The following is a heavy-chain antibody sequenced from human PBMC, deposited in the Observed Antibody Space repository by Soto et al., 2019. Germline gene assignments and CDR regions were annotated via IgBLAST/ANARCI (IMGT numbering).Heavy chain of an antibody. CDR1: EFSFSNYA. D-gene: IGHD3-3*01. J-gene: IGHJ6*02. Sequence: ALRLSCAASEFSFSNYAIHWVRQAPGKGLEWVSSISYDGNYKYYADSVKGRFTISRDNSKNTLYLQMNSLRTEDTAVYYCARGRVMCCIDLNLYLMYVCGQGTTVTVSS. CDR2: ISYDGNYK. CDR3: ARGRVMCCIDLNLYLMYV. V-gene: IGHV3-30-3*01.